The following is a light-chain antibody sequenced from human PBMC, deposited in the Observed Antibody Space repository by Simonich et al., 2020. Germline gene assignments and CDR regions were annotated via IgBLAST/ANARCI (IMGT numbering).Light chain of an antibody. CDR3: QQYYSTPWT. J-gene: IGKJ1*01. CDR2: WAP. CDR1: QSVLYSSNNKNY. Sequence: DIVMTQSPDSLAVSLGERATIKCKSSQSVLYSSNNKNYLAWYQQKPGQPPKQLIYWAPTRESGVPDRFGGSGSGTDFTLTISSLQAEDVAVYYCQQYYSTPWTFGQGTKVEIK. V-gene: IGKV4-1*01.